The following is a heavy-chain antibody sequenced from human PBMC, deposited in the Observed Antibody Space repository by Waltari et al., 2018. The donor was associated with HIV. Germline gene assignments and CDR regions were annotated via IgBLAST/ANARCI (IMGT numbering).Heavy chain of an antibody. D-gene: IGHD1-7*01. J-gene: IGHJ6*03. Sequence: QVQLQQWGAGLLKPSETLSLICAVYGGSFSGYYWTWIRQPSGKGLGWIGETNDRGSTNYNPSLKGRVTMSIDTAKNEFSLKLSSVTAADTAVYYCARERPMWNYGPGVKYMDVWGQGTTVTVSS. V-gene: IGHV4-34*01. CDR3: ARERPMWNYGPGVKYMDV. CDR1: GGSFSGYY. CDR2: TNDRGST.